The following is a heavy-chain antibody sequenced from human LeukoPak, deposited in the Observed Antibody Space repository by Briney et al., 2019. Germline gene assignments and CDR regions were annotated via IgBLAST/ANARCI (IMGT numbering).Heavy chain of an antibody. V-gene: IGHV1-8*02. D-gene: IGHD2-15*01. J-gene: IGHJ4*02. CDR2: MNPNSGNT. CDR1: GYTFTGYY. CDR3: AVGGGGYCSGGSCPNDY. Sequence: ASVKVSCKASGYTFTGYYMHWVRQATGQGLEWMGWMNPNSGNTGYAQKFQGRVTMTRNTSISTAYMELSSLRSEDTAVYYCAVGGGGYCSGGSCPNDYWGQGTLVTVSS.